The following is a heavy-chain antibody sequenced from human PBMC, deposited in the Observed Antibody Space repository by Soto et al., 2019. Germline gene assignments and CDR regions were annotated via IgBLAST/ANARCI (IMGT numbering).Heavy chain of an antibody. Sequence: GESLKISCKGSGYSFTSYWIGWVRQMPGKGLEWMGIIYPGDSDTRYSPSFQGQVTISADKSISTAYLQWSSLKASDTAMYYCARFELGPAVTTLGYYYYGMDVWGQGTTVTVSS. CDR3: ARFELGPAVTTLGYYYYGMDV. CDR2: IYPGDSDT. V-gene: IGHV5-51*01. J-gene: IGHJ6*02. CDR1: GYSFTSYW. D-gene: IGHD4-17*01.